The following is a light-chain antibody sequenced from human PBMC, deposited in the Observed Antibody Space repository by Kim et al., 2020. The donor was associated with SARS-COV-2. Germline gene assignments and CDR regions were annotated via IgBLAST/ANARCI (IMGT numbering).Light chain of an antibody. CDR3: QQLNSYPRT. CDR2: GAS. Sequence: DIQLTQSPSFLSASVGDRVTITYRASQGISSYLAWYQQKPGKAPNLLIYGASTLQSGVPSRFSGSGSGTEFTLTISSLQPEDFATYYCQQLNSYPRTFGGGTKVDIK. J-gene: IGKJ4*01. V-gene: IGKV1-9*01. CDR1: QGISSY.